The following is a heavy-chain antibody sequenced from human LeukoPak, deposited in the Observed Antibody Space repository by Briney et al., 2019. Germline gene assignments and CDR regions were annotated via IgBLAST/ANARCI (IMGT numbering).Heavy chain of an antibody. J-gene: IGHJ5*02. CDR2: IYTSGST. CDR1: GGSISSYY. CDR3: ARDQFGNFWSGYSPAGWFDP. V-gene: IGHV4-4*07. Sequence: PSETLSLTCTVSGGSISSYYWSWIRQPAGKGLKWIGRIYTSGSTNYNPSLKSRVTMSVDTSKNQFSPKLSSVTAADTAVYYCARDQFGNFWSGYSPAGWFDPWGQGTLVTVSS. D-gene: IGHD3-3*01.